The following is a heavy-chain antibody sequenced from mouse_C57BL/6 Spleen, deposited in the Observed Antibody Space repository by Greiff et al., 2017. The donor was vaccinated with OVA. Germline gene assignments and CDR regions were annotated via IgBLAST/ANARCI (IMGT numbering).Heavy chain of an antibody. CDR1: GYTFTSYW. CDR2: IYPSDSET. J-gene: IGHJ4*01. D-gene: IGHD1-1*01. V-gene: IGHV1-61*01. CDR3: ARREGYYYGNGYAMDY. Sequence: QVQLQQPGAELVRPGSSVKLSCKASGYTFTSYWMDWVKQRPGQGLEWIGNIYPSDSETHYNQKFKDKATLTVDKSSSTAYMQLSSLTSEDSAVYYCARREGYYYGNGYAMDYWGQGTSVTVSS.